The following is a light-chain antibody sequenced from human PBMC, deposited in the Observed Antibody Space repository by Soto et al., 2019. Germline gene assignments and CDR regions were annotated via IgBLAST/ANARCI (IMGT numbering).Light chain of an antibody. Sequence: EVMFTQSAATLSLSPGERATLSCRASQSVDNGYLAWYQQKPGQAPRLLIYGASSRATGIPDRFGGSGAGTDFTLTISRLEPEDFAVYYCQQYGSSPRTFGQGTKVDIK. CDR2: GAS. CDR3: QQYGSSPRT. V-gene: IGKV3-20*01. CDR1: QSVDNGY. J-gene: IGKJ1*01.